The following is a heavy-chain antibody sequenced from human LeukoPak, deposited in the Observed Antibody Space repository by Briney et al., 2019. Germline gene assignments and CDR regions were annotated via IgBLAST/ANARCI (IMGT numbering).Heavy chain of an antibody. Sequence: SETLSLTCTVSGGSISSSSYYWGWIRQPPGKVLEWIGSIYYSGSSYYNPSLKSRVTISVDTSKNQFSLKLTSVTAADTAVYFCARLSTTWNAFDVWGQGTMVSVSS. CDR2: IYYSGSS. V-gene: IGHV4-39*01. CDR1: GGSISSSSYY. J-gene: IGHJ3*01. CDR3: ARLSTTWNAFDV. D-gene: IGHD1-1*01.